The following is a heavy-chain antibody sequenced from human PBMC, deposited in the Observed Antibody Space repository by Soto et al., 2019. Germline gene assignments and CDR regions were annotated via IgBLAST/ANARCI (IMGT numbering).Heavy chain of an antibody. CDR1: GGSISSYY. Sequence: SETLSLTCTVSGGSISSYYWSWIRQPPGKGLEWIGYIYYSGSTNYNPSLKSRVTISVDTSKNQFSLKLSSVTAADTAVYYCAREVGYCSSTSCPTWFDPWGQGALVNVSS. V-gene: IGHV4-59*01. D-gene: IGHD2-2*01. CDR3: AREVGYCSSTSCPTWFDP. J-gene: IGHJ5*02. CDR2: IYYSGST.